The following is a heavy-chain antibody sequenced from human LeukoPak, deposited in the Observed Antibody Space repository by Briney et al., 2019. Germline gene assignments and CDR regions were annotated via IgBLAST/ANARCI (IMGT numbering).Heavy chain of an antibody. CDR1: GGSVDSHY. D-gene: IGHD4-17*01. V-gene: IGHV4-59*02. Sequence: PSETLSLTCTVSGGSVDSHYWSWIRQPPGKGLEWIGYIYYSGGTNYNPSLKSRVTISVDTFRNQFSLKLSSVTAADTAVYYCARDYGGDFDYWGQGTLVTVSS. CDR2: IYYSGGT. CDR3: ARDYGGDFDY. J-gene: IGHJ4*02.